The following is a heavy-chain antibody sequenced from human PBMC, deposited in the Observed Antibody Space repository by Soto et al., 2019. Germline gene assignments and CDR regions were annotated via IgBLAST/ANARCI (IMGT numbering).Heavy chain of an antibody. CDR3: ARAPLITITGGFDP. V-gene: IGHV1-69*02. D-gene: IGHD3-9*01. CDR2: IIPILGIA. Sequence: QVQLVQSGAEVKKPGSSVKVSCKASGGTFSSYTISWVRQAPGQGLAWMGRIIPILGIANYAQKFQGRVTITADKATSTADMELSSLRSEDTAVYYWARAPLITITGGFDPWGQGTLVTVSS. J-gene: IGHJ5*02. CDR1: GGTFSSYT.